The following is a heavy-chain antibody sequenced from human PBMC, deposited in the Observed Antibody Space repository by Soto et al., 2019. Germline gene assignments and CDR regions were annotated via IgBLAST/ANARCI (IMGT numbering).Heavy chain of an antibody. D-gene: IGHD3-3*01. CDR3: ARVGSEDFWSGPHGTYYGMDV. V-gene: IGHV1-69*13. CDR2: IIPIFGTA. CDR1: GGTFSSYS. J-gene: IGHJ6*02. Sequence: SVKVSCKASGGTFSSYSFSWVRQAPGQGLEWMGGIIPIFGTANYAQKFQGRVTITADESTSTAYMELSSLRSEDTAVYYCARVGSEDFWSGPHGTYYGMDVWGQGTTVTVSS.